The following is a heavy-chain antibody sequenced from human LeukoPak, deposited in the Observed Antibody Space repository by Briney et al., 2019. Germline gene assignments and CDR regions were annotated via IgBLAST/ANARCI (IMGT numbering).Heavy chain of an antibody. V-gene: IGHV3-7*03. J-gene: IGHJ4*02. Sequence: GGSLRLSCAASGFIFNSHSMNWVRQAPGKGLEWVANIKQDGSEKYYVDSVKGRFTISRDNSKNTLYLQMNSLRAEDTAVYYCAKDGRSSSSAGLSYFDYWGQGTLVTVSS. CDR1: GFIFNSHS. CDR3: AKDGRSSSSAGLSYFDY. CDR2: IKQDGSEK. D-gene: IGHD6-6*01.